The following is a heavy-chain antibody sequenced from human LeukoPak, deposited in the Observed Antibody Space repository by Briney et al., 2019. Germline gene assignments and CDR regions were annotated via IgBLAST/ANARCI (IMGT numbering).Heavy chain of an antibody. D-gene: IGHD3-10*01. CDR1: GYPFSSYA. CDR2: ISYDGSYK. J-gene: IGHJ5*02. V-gene: IGHV3-30-3*01. Sequence: GGSLRLSCAASGYPFSSYAMNWVRQAPGKGLEWVAVISYDGSYKCHADSVKGRFTISRDNSRNTLYLQMNSLRAEDTAVYYCARGISMVRGVIPSYNWFDPWGQGTLVTVSS. CDR3: ARGISMVRGVIPSYNWFDP.